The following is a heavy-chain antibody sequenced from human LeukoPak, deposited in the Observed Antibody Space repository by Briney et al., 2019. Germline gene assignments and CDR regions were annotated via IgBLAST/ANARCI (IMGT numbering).Heavy chain of an antibody. V-gene: IGHV3-53*01. CDR2: IYSGGST. D-gene: IGHD5-18*01. CDR1: GFTFSNSV. CDR3: AKGYNYAYEY. Sequence: PGGSLRLSCAASGFTFSNSVMNWVRQAPGKGLEWVSLIYSGGSTYYAASVKGRFTISRDNSKNTLYLQMNSLRPEDTAVYYCAKGYNYAYEYWGQGTLVTVSS. J-gene: IGHJ4*02.